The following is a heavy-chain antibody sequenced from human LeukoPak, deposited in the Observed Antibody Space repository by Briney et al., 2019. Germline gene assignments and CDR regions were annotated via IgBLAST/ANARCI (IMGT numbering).Heavy chain of an antibody. Sequence: GGSLRLSCAASEXTFTSYELNWVRQAPGKGLEWVLYISSSGNTISYADSVKGRFTISRDNAKNSLYLQVISLRAEDTAVYYCARGPSIAARYDAFDIWGQGTMVTVSS. CDR3: ARGPSIAARYDAFDI. V-gene: IGHV3-48*03. CDR2: ISSSGNTI. D-gene: IGHD6-6*01. CDR1: EXTFTSYE. J-gene: IGHJ3*02.